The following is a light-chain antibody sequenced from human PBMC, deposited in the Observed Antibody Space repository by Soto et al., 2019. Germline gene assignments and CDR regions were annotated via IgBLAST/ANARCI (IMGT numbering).Light chain of an antibody. CDR1: QSLSRYF. J-gene: IGKJ4*01. V-gene: IGKV3-20*01. CDR2: DAS. CDR3: RQYEKSPLT. Sequence: EIVLTQSPSTLSLSPGDRATLSCRASQSLSRYFLAWYQQKPGQAPRLLIYDASNRATGVPDRFSGSGSGTDFNLTISRLESEDFAVYQCRQYEKSPLTFGGGTKGDIK.